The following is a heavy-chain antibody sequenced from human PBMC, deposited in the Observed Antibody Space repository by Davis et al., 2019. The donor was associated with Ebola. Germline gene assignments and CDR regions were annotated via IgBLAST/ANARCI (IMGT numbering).Heavy chain of an antibody. CDR1: GYTFTSLG. CDR2: INNGNGNR. V-gene: IGHV1-18*01. D-gene: IGHD6-13*01. J-gene: IGHJ4*02. CDR3: ATGLSSSWHFDT. Sequence: AASVKVSCKVSGYTFTSLGTSWVRQVPGQGLEWLGWINNGNGNRRYAQKFQGRVTLTEDTSGDTAYMELRSLRLEDTALYFCATGLSSSWHFDTWGQGSLVTVSS.